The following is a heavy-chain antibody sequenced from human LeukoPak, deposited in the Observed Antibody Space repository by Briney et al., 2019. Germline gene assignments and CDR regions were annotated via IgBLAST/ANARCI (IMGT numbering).Heavy chain of an antibody. CDR2: MNPNSGKT. Sequence: GASVKVSCTASGYTFSSYDINRGRQATGQGLEWMGWMNPNSGKTGYAQKFQGRVTMTRNTSISTAYMELSSLRSEDTAVYYCARGSYYDSKLRAAFDIWGQGTMVTVSS. CDR3: ARGSYYDSKLRAAFDI. CDR1: GYTFSSYD. V-gene: IGHV1-8*01. J-gene: IGHJ3*02. D-gene: IGHD3-22*01.